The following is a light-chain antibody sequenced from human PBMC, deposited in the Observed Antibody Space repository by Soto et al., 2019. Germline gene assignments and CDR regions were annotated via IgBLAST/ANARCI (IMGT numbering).Light chain of an antibody. Sequence: EIVLTQSPATLSLSPGERATLSCRASQSVSSYLAWYQQKPGQAPRLLIYDASNGATGIPARFSGSGSGTDFTLTISSLEPEDFAVYYCQQRSNWPPYTFGQGTKLDIK. J-gene: IGKJ2*01. CDR1: QSVSSY. CDR2: DAS. V-gene: IGKV3-11*01. CDR3: QQRSNWPPYT.